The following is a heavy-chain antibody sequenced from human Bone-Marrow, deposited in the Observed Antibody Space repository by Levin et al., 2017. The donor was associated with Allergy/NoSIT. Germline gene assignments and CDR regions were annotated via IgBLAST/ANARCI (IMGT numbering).Heavy chain of an antibody. V-gene: IGHV1-2*02. CDR2: INPNSGGT. D-gene: IGHD5-18*01. CDR3: ARVRKWSYGSFDP. Sequence: ASVKVSCKASGYTFTGYYMHWVRQAPGQGLEWMGWINPNSGGTNYAQKFQGRVTMTRDTSISTAYMELSRLRSDDTAVYYCARVRKWSYGSFDPWGQGTLVTVSS. CDR1: GYTFTGYY. J-gene: IGHJ5*02.